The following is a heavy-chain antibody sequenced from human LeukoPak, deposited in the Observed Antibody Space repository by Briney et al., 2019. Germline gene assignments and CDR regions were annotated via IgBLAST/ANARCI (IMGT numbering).Heavy chain of an antibody. J-gene: IGHJ4*02. CDR2: ISSSSSYK. D-gene: IGHD1-1*01. Sequence: GGSLRLSCAASGFLVSSKYMSWVRQAPGKGLEWVSSISSSSSYKYYTDSVKGRFTISRDNAKNSLYLQMNSLRAEDTAVYYCARSAAGTYYWGQGTLVTVSS. CDR3: ARSAAGTYY. CDR1: GFLVSSKY. V-gene: IGHV3-21*01.